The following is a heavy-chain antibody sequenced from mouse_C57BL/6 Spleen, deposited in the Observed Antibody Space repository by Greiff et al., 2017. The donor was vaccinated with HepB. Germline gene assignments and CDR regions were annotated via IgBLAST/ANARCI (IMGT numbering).Heavy chain of an antibody. D-gene: IGHD1-1*01. Sequence: VKLMESGPGLVAPSQSLSITCTVSGFSLTSYGVSWVRQPPGKGLEWLGVIWGDGSTNYHSALISRLSISKDNSQSQVFLKLNSLQTDDTATYYCATSTVVAHFDYWGQGTTLTVSS. CDR3: ATSTVVAHFDY. CDR2: IWGDGST. J-gene: IGHJ2*01. V-gene: IGHV2-3*01. CDR1: GFSLTSYG.